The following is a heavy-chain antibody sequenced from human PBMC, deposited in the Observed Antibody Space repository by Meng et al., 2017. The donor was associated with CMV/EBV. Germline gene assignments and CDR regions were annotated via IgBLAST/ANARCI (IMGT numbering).Heavy chain of an antibody. CDR3: AREGIFGVAQHIDP. V-gene: IGHV3-72*01. J-gene: IGHJ5*02. Sequence: GGSLRLSCAASGFTFSDHYMDWVRQAPGKGLEWVGRTRNKANSYTTEYAASVKGRFTISRDDSKNPLYLQMNSLRAEDTAVYYCAREGIFGVAQHIDPWGQGTLVTVSS. D-gene: IGHD3-3*01. CDR1: GFTFSDHY. CDR2: TRNKANSYTT.